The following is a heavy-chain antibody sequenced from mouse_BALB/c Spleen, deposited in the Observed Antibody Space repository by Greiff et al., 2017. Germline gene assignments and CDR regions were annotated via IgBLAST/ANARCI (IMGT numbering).Heavy chain of an antibody. CDR2: ISSGGST. Sequence: EVQLVESGGGLVKPGGSLKLSCAASGFTFSSYAMSWVRQTPEKRLEWVASISSGGSTYYPDSVKGRFTISRDNARNILYLQMSSLRSEDTAMYYCARGRNLYDGYSPYAMDYWGQGTSVTVSS. CDR1: GFTFSSYA. V-gene: IGHV5-6-5*01. D-gene: IGHD2-3*01. CDR3: ARGRNLYDGYSPYAMDY. J-gene: IGHJ4*01.